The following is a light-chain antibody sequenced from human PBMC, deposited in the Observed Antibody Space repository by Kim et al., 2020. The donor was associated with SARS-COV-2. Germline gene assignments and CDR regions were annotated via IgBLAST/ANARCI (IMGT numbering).Light chain of an antibody. CDR3: NARDSSGYHLV. CDR1: SLRNYY. V-gene: IGLV3-19*01. CDR2: AKN. J-gene: IGLJ2*01. Sequence: SSELTQDPAVSVALGQTVRITCQGDSLRNYYANWYQQKPGQAPVLVIFAKNNRPSGIPDRFSGSRPGNPAPLPIPGAQAEGEAYHFFNARDSSGYHLVFG.